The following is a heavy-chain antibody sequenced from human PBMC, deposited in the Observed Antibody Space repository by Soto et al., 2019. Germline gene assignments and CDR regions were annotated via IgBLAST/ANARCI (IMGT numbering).Heavy chain of an antibody. CDR2: IYPGDSDT. V-gene: IGHV5-51*01. Sequence: GESLKISCKGSGYRFTSYWIGWVRQMPGKGLEWMGIIYPGDSDTRYSPSFQGQVTISADKSISTAYLQWSSLKASDTAMYYCARQSVRGYYYMDVWGKGTTVTVSS. CDR3: ARQSVRGYYYMDV. D-gene: IGHD3-10*01. CDR1: GYRFTSYW. J-gene: IGHJ6*03.